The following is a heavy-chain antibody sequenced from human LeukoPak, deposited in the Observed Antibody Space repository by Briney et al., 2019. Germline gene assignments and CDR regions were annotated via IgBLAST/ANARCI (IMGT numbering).Heavy chain of an antibody. CDR2: IYYSGST. V-gene: IGHV4-30-4*01. CDR3: ARGDGYTEDY. CDR1: GGSMSSGDYY. J-gene: IGHJ4*02. Sequence: SETLSLTCTVSGGSMSSGDYYWSWIRQPPGKGLEWIGYIYYSGSTYYNPSLKSRVTISVDTSKNQFSLNLSSVTAADTAAYYCARGDGYTEDYWGQGTLVTVSS. D-gene: IGHD5-24*01.